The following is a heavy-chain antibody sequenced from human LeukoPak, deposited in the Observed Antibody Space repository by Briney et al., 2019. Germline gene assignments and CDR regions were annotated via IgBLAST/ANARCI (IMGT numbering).Heavy chain of an antibody. D-gene: IGHD5-12*01. CDR2: ISNDGSRK. J-gene: IGHJ6*02. Sequence: GGSLRLSCAPSGFTFSRHGMHWVRQAPGKGLEWVAIISNDGSRKYYAHSVEGRFTISRDNSKNTLYLQMDSLRAEDTAVYYCARDLGYSTTYGMDVWGQGTTVTVSS. CDR3: ARDLGYSTTYGMDV. V-gene: IGHV3-30*03. CDR1: GFTFSRHG.